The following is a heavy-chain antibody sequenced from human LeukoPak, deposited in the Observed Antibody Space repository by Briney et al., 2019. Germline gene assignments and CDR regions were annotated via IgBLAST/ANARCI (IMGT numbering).Heavy chain of an antibody. D-gene: IGHD2-2*01. CDR1: GITFSSHA. V-gene: IGHV3-23*01. CDR2: ISGSGGTT. Sequence: TGGSLRLSCAASGITFSSHAMSWGRQAPGKGMEWVSAISGSGGTTYYADSVKGRFTISRDNSKDTLSLQMNSLRGEDTAVYYCAKVWCSSTSCYSGIYYYYGMDVWGKGTTVTVSS. J-gene: IGHJ6*04. CDR3: AKVWCSSTSCYSGIYYYYGMDV.